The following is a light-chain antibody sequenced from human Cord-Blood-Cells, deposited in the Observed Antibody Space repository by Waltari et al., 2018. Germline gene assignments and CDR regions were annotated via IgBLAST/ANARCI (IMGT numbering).Light chain of an antibody. V-gene: IGKV3-20*01. CDR3: QQYGSSPFT. CDR2: GAS. CDR1: QGVSSSY. Sequence: ELVLTQSPGTLSLSPGERATLSCRARQGVSSSYLAGDQQKPGQAPRLLIYGASSRANGIPDRLSGSESGTDFTLSISRLEPEDVAVYYCQQYGSSPFTFGPGTRVDIK. J-gene: IGKJ3*01.